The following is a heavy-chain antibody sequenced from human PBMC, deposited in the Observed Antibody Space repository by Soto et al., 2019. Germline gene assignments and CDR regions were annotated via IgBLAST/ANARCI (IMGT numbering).Heavy chain of an antibody. CDR2: IYSGGST. Sequence: EGSLRLSCAASGFTVSSNYMSWVRQAPGKGLEWVSVIYSGGSTYYADSVKGRFTISRDNSKNTLYLQMNSLRAEDTAVYYCTRVAAAAGTELDYWGQGTLVTVSS. CDR1: GFTVSSNY. V-gene: IGHV3-53*01. D-gene: IGHD6-13*01. J-gene: IGHJ4*02. CDR3: TRVAAAAGTELDY.